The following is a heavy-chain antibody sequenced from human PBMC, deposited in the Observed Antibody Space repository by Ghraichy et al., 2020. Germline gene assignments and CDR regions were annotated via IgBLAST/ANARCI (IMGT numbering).Heavy chain of an antibody. CDR3: AHSHNGGVVTANRNHVDDAFDI. Sequence: SGPTLVKPTQTLTLTCTFSGFSLSTSGVGVGWIRQPPGKALEWLALIYWDDDKRYSPSLKSRLTITKDTSKNQVVLTMTNMDPVDTATYYCAHSHNGGVVTANRNHVDDAFDIWGQGTMVTVSS. J-gene: IGHJ3*02. CDR1: GFSLSTSGVG. D-gene: IGHD2-21*02. V-gene: IGHV2-5*02. CDR2: IYWDDDK.